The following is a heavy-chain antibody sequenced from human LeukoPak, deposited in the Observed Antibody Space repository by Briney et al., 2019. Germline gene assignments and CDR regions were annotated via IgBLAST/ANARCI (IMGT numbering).Heavy chain of an antibody. Sequence: SETLSLTCTVSGGSMSGLHWSWIPQPPGKGLEWIGYISYSGNTNYNPSLKRRVTISVETSKNQFSLNLNSMTAADTAIYYCAKGDGYNPSWGQGTLVTVSS. CDR3: AKGDGYNPS. V-gene: IGHV4-59*11. CDR2: ISYSGNT. CDR1: GGSMSGLH. D-gene: IGHD5-24*01. J-gene: IGHJ5*02.